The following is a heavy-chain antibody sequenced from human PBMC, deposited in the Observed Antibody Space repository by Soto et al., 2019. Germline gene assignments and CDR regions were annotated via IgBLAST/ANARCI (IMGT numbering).Heavy chain of an antibody. CDR2: INPSGGAT. J-gene: IGHJ6*02. V-gene: IGHV1-46*03. Sequence: RQAPGQGLEWMGVINPSGGATTYAQKFQGRVTMTTDTSTSTVYMDLSSLRSDDTAVYYCYRGYYYYGMDVWGQGTTVTVSS. CDR3: YRGYYYYGMDV.